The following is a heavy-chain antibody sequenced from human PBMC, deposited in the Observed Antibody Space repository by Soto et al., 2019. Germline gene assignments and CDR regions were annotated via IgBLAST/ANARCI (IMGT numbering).Heavy chain of an antibody. J-gene: IGHJ4*02. D-gene: IGHD6-19*01. CDR3: ARLGSSGWYQGSYFDY. V-gene: IGHV4-39*01. Sequence: QLQLQESGPGLVKPSETLSLTCIVSGGSITRNNHYWGWIRQSPGKGLEWIGSFLYSGSTNYNPSLKSRVTLSVETSKNQFSLKMRSVTAADTALYYWARLGSSGWYQGSYFDYWGQGTLVTVCS. CDR1: GGSITRNNHY. CDR2: FLYSGST.